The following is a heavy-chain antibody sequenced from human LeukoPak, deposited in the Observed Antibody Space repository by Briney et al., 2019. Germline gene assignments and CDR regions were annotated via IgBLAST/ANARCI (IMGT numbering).Heavy chain of an antibody. J-gene: IGHJ5*02. Sequence: SETLSLTCTVSGGSISSRSYYWGWLRQPPGKGLEWIGSIYYSGSTYYNPSLKSRVTISVDTSKNQFSLKLNSVTAADTAVYYCARQPESVSNWFDPWGQGTLVTVSS. CDR3: ARQPESVSNWFDP. CDR2: IYYSGST. D-gene: IGHD6-19*01. V-gene: IGHV4-39*01. CDR1: GGSISSRSYY.